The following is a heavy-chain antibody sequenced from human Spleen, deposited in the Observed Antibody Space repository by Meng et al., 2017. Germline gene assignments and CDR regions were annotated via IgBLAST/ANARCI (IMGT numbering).Heavy chain of an antibody. V-gene: IGHV1-2*06. Sequence: ASVKVSCKPSGYNFPDYYIHWVRRAPGQGLEWMGRINPKSGDTHYAQKFQARVTMTGDTSISTAYMELSGLRSDDTAMYYCARGQNRHFYSDSGGYSDCWGQGSLVTVSS. CDR3: ARGQNRHFYSDSGGYSDC. J-gene: IGHJ4*02. CDR2: INPKSGDT. D-gene: IGHD3-22*01. CDR1: GYNFPDYY.